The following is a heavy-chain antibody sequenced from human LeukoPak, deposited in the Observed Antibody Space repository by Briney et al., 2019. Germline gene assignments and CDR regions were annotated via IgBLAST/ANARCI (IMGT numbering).Heavy chain of an antibody. V-gene: IGHV3-21*01. Sequence: GGSLRLSCAASGFTFSSYSMNWVRQAPGKGLEWVSSISSSSSYIYYADSVKGRFTISRDNAKNSLYLQMNSLRAEDTAVYYCARGFWSGPPWLDPWGQGTLVTVSS. CDR3: ARGFWSGPPWLDP. CDR2: ISSSSSYI. CDR1: GFTFSSYS. J-gene: IGHJ5*02. D-gene: IGHD3-3*01.